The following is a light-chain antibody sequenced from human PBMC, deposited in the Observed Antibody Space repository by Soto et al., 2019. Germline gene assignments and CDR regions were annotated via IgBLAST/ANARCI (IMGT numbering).Light chain of an antibody. J-gene: IGKJ1*01. CDR2: AAS. V-gene: IGKV3-15*01. CDR1: QRVSSN. CDR3: QQYNNWPGT. Sequence: EMVRTHSPATLSVSPGERATLSCRASQRVSSNLAWYQQKPGQAPRLLIYAASTRATGIPARFSGSGSGTEFTLTISSLQSEDFAVYYCQQYNNWPGTFGQGTKVEI.